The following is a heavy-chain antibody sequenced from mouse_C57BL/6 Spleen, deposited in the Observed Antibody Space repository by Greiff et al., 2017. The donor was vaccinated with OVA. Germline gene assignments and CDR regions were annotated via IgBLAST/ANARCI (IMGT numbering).Heavy chain of an antibody. CDR1: GFTFSSYA. Sequence: DVMLVESGGGLVKPGGSLKLSCAASGFTFSSYAMSWVRQTPEKRLEWVATISDGGSYTYYPDNVKGRFTISRDNAKNNLYLQMSHLKSEDTAMYYCASDGYEAMDYWGQGTSVTVSS. J-gene: IGHJ4*01. V-gene: IGHV5-4*03. CDR2: ISDGGSYT. D-gene: IGHD2-3*01. CDR3: ASDGYEAMDY.